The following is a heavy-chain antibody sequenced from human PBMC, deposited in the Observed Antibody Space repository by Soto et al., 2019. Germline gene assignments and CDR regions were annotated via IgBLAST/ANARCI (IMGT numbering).Heavy chain of an antibody. J-gene: IGHJ4*02. CDR1: GYTFTHFD. CDR2: MTPDSGNS. D-gene: IGHD2-15*01. Sequence: XVKVSCRTSGYTFTHFDIHWVRQATGQGLEWVGWMTPDSGNSGFTQRFQGRVSMTRNASMSTAYMEINSLTSADTAIYYCARAYHLVPKFWGQGTLVTVSS. CDR3: ARAYHLVPKF. V-gene: IGHV1-8*01.